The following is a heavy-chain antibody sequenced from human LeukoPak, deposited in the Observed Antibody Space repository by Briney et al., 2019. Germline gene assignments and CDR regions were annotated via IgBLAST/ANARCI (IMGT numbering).Heavy chain of an antibody. V-gene: IGHV4-59*08. CDR3: ARPRRNYYDSSGYYLDAFDI. D-gene: IGHD3-22*01. CDR2: IYYSGST. CDR1: GGSISSYY. J-gene: IGHJ3*02. Sequence: SETLSLTCTVSGGSISSYYWSWIRQPPGKGLEWIGYIYYSGSTNYNPSLKSRVTISVDTSKNQFSLKLSSVTAADTAVYYCARPRRNYYDSSGYYLDAFDIWGQGTMVTVSS.